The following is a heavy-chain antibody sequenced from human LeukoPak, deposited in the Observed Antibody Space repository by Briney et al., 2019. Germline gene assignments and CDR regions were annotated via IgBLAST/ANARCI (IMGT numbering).Heavy chain of an antibody. V-gene: IGHV3-21*01. CDR3: AREGTGFGFDP. CDR1: GFTFSSFR. CDR2: ISSSSSYI. Sequence: GGSLRPSCAASGFTFSSFRMNWVRQAPGKGLEWVSSISSSSSYIYYADSVKGRFTISRDNAKNSLYLQMNSLRAEDTAVYYCAREGTGFGFDPWGQGTLVTVSS. D-gene: IGHD2-8*02. J-gene: IGHJ5*02.